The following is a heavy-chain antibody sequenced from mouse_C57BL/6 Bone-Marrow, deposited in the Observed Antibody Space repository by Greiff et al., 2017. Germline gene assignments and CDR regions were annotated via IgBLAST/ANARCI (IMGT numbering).Heavy chain of an antibody. Sequence: EVMLVESGGDLVKPGGSLKLSCAASGFTFSSYGMSWVRPTPDKRLEWVATISSGGSYTYYPDSVKGRFTFSRDNAKNTRYLQMSSLKSDDTAMYYCARHRYGSSSWYFDVWGTGTTVTVSS. CDR1: GFTFSSYG. CDR3: ARHRYGSSSWYFDV. D-gene: IGHD1-1*01. V-gene: IGHV5-6*01. J-gene: IGHJ1*03. CDR2: ISSGGSYT.